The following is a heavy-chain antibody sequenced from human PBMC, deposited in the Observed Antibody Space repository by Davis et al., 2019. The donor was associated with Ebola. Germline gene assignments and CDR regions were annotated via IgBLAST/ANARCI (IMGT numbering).Heavy chain of an antibody. J-gene: IGHJ6*02. CDR3: ATLDILTAYIPYAMDV. V-gene: IGHV1-69-2*01. Sequence: ASVKVSCKGSGYSFSDYYIHWVKGAPGKGLEWVGLVDPKGGRTVYAEKFQDRVTITADKSTDTVYMELRSLTYEDTGVYYCATLDILTAYIPYAMDVWGQGTTVTVS. D-gene: IGHD3-9*01. CDR1: GYSFSDYY. CDR2: VDPKGGRT.